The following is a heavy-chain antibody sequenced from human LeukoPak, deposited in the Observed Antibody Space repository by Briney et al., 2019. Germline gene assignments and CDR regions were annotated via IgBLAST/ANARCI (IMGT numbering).Heavy chain of an antibody. D-gene: IGHD5-18*01. CDR2: IIPIFGTA. J-gene: IGHJ6*03. V-gene: IGHV1-69*05. CDR1: GGTFSSYA. CDR3: ARDGAAMVTGEGYYYYYYMDV. Sequence: GASVKVSCKASGGTFSSYAISWVRQAPGQGLEWMGGIIPIFGTANYAQKFQGRVTITTDESTSTAYMELSSLRSEDTAVYYCARDGAAMVTGEGYYYYYYMDVWGKGTTVTVSS.